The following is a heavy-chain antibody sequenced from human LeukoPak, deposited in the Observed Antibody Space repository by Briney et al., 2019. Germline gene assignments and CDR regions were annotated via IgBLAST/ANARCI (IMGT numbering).Heavy chain of an antibody. Sequence: PSETLSLTCAVSGGSISSGGYSWSWIRQPPGKGLEWIGYIFYSGRTYYNPSLKSRVTISVDRSKNQFSLKLSSVTAADTVVYYCVRGGTVIVDSLAPWGQGLLVTVSS. V-gene: IGHV4-30-2*01. D-gene: IGHD2-8*02. J-gene: IGHJ5*02. CDR3: VRGGTVIVDSLAP. CDR2: IFYSGRT. CDR1: GGSISSGGYS.